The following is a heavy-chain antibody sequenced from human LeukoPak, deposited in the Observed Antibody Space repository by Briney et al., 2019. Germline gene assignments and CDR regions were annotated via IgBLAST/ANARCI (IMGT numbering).Heavy chain of an antibody. D-gene: IGHD5-12*01. V-gene: IGHV3-9*01. CDR1: GFTFDDYA. Sequence: GRSLTLSCAASGFTFDDYAMQWVRQAPGEGLVWVSGTSWNSGSIGYADSVKGRFTISRDNAKNSLYLQMNSLRAEDTALYYCAKDTGQWLRSQYYFDYWRQGTLVSVSS. J-gene: IGHJ4*02. CDR3: AKDTGQWLRSQYYFDY. CDR2: TSWNSGSI.